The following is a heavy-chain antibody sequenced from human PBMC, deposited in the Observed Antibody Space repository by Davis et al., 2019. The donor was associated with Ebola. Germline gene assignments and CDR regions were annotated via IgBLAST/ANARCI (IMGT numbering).Heavy chain of an antibody. CDR3: TRDPDYGGNSGGYYYGMDV. CDR2: IRSKAYGGTT. Sequence: GESLKISCAASGFTVSSNYMSWVRQAPGKGLEWVGFIRSKAYGGTTEYAASVKGRFTISRDDSKSIAYLQMNSLKTEDTAVYYCTRDPDYGGNSGGYYYGMDVWGQGTTVTVSS. V-gene: IGHV3-49*04. D-gene: IGHD4-23*01. CDR1: GFTVSSNY. J-gene: IGHJ6*02.